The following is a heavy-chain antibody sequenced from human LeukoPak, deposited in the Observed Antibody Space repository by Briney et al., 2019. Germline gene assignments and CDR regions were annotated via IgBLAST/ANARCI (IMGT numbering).Heavy chain of an antibody. D-gene: IGHD4-23*01. CDR3: ARARDGGNPTYFDY. CDR2: IYRTGST. V-gene: IGHV4-38-2*02. CDR1: GYSINSGYY. J-gene: IGHJ4*02. Sequence: SETLSLTCTVSGYSINSGYYWGWIRQPPKGLEWIASIYRTGSTFYNPSLKSRVTMSVDTSNNKVSLKLSSVTAADTAVYYCARARDGGNPTYFDYWGQGILVTVSS.